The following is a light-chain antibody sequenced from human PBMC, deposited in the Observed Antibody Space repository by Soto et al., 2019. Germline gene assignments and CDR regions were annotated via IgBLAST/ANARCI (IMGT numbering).Light chain of an antibody. V-gene: IGKV2-30*01. CDR3: MQTAHWPYT. CDR1: LSLVYADGNTY. J-gene: IGKJ2*01. Sequence: DVVMTQSPLSLPVTLGQSASISCTSSLSLVYADGNTYSNWLQQRPGQSPRRLIYKVFNRDSGVPDRFSGSASGSEFTLTISRVEAEDIGVYYCMQTAHWPYTFGRGTKVDIK. CDR2: KVF.